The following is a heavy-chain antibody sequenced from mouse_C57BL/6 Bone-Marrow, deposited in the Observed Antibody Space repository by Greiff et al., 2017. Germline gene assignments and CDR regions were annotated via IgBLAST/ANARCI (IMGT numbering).Heavy chain of an antibody. CDR2: IYPGSGST. CDR3: ARKQDGYAMDY. Sequence: VQLQQPGAELVKPGASVKMSCKASGYTFTSYWITWVKQRPGQGLEWIGDIYPGSGSTNYNEKFKSKATLTIDTSSSTAYMQLSSLTSEDSAVYYCARKQDGYAMDYWGQGTSVTVSS. V-gene: IGHV1-55*01. D-gene: IGHD2-3*01. CDR1: GYTFTSYW. J-gene: IGHJ4*01.